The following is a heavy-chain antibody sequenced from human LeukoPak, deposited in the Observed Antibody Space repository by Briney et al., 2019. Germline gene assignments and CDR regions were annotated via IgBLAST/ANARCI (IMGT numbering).Heavy chain of an antibody. CDR3: VKDGADSSGWYYGFDT. CDR2: ISSDGSST. CDR1: GFTFNTYW. V-gene: IGHV3-74*01. J-gene: IGHJ3*02. D-gene: IGHD6-19*01. Sequence: GGSLRLSCAASGFTFNTYWMHWVRQTPGKGLVWVSRISSDGSSTTYADSVKGRFTISRDNAKNTLYLQMNSLRAEDTAVYYCVKDGADSSGWYYGFDTWGQGTMVIVSS.